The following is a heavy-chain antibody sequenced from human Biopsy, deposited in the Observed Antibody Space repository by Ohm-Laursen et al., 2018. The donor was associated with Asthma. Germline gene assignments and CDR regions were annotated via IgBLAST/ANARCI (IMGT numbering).Heavy chain of an antibody. Sequence: SSVKVSCKSLGGTFNTYVIGWVRQAPGQGLEWMGGINSVFGTTTYPQKFQDRATITADDSTSTVYMESSSLRSEDTAVYYCARKAGSCISRTCYSLDFWGQGTLVTVSS. V-gene: IGHV1-69*01. CDR2: INSVFGTT. CDR3: ARKAGSCISRTCYSLDF. D-gene: IGHD2-2*01. J-gene: IGHJ4*02. CDR1: GGTFNTYV.